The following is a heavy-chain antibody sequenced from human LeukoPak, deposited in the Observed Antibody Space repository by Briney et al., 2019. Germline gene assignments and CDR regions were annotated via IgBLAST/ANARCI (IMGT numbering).Heavy chain of an antibody. D-gene: IGHD5-12*01. CDR1: GFTFSDHY. CDR2: TRNKANSYIT. J-gene: IGHJ4*02. V-gene: IGHV3-72*01. Sequence: GGSLRLSCAASGFTFSDHYMDWVRQAPGKGLEWVGRTRNKANSYITEYAASVKGRFTISRDDSKNSLYPQMNSLKTEDTAVYYCARVLGYSGYDLAYWGQGTLVTVSS. CDR3: ARVLGYSGYDLAY.